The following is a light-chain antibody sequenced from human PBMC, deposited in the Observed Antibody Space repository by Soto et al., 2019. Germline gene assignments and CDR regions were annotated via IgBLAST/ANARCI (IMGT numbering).Light chain of an antibody. CDR3: SSFTITSTYV. V-gene: IGLV2-14*02. CDR1: SSDVGSYNL. Sequence: QSALTQPASVSGSPGQSITISCTGTSSDVGSYNLVSWYQQHPGKAPKLMIYEVNNRPSGVSNRFSGSKSGNTASLTISGLQAEDEADYYCSSFTITSTYVLGTGTKVTVL. CDR2: EVN. J-gene: IGLJ1*01.